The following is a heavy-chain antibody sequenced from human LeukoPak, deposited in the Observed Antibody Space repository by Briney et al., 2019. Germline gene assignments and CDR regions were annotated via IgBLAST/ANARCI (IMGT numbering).Heavy chain of an antibody. CDR2: INHSGST. CDR1: DGSFSGYY. J-gene: IGHJ3*02. D-gene: IGHD6-13*01. V-gene: IGHV4-34*01. Sequence: SGTLSLTCAVYDGSFSGYYWSWIRQPPGKGLEWIGEINHSGSTNYNPSLKSRVTISVDTSKNQFSLKLSSVTAADTAVYYCARAYSSSWYYDAFDIWGQGTMVTVSS. CDR3: ARAYSSSWYYDAFDI.